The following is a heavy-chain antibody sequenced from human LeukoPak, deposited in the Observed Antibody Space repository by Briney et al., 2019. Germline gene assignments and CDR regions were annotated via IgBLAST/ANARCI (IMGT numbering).Heavy chain of an antibody. D-gene: IGHD6-13*01. CDR2: IFYSGST. CDR3: ARGTSNSSSWYEYYYYYYMDV. Sequence: PSETLSLTCTVSGGSISTSNYYWGWIRQPPGKGLEWIGNIFYSGSTYYSPSLRSRVTISLDTSRNQFSLKLNSVTAADTAVYYCARGTSNSSSWYEYYYYYYMDVWGKGTTVTVSS. V-gene: IGHV4-39*07. J-gene: IGHJ6*03. CDR1: GGSISTSNYY.